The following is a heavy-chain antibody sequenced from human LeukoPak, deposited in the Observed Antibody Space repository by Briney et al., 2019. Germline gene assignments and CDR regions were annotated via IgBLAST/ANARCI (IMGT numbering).Heavy chain of an antibody. CDR3: ARDLSYDFWSGYLDY. J-gene: IGHJ4*02. D-gene: IGHD3-3*01. V-gene: IGHV3-11*04. CDR2: ISSSGSTI. CDR1: GFTFSDYY. Sequence: GGSLRLSCAVSGFTFSDYYMSWIRQAPGKGLEWVSYISSSGSTIYYADSVKGRFTISRDNAKNSLYLQMNSLRAEDTAVYYCARDLSYDFWSGYLDYWGQGTLVTVSS.